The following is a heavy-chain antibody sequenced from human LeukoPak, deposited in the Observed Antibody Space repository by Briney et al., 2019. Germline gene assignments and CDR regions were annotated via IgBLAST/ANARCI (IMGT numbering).Heavy chain of an antibody. D-gene: IGHD4/OR15-4a*01. J-gene: IGHJ4*02. CDR3: ARRKEVQTTFDY. V-gene: IGHV3-9*01. Sequence: PGGSLRLSCAASGFTFDDYAMHWVRQAPGKGLEWVSGISWNSGNLGYADSVKGRFTISRDNAKNSLYLHMNSLRAEDTALYYCARRKEVQTTFDYWGQGTLVTVSS. CDR2: ISWNSGNL. CDR1: GFTFDDYA.